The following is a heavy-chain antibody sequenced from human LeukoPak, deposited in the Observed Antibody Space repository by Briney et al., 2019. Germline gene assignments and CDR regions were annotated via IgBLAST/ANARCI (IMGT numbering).Heavy chain of an antibody. D-gene: IGHD4-17*01. Sequence: SETLSLTCAVYGGSFSGYYWSWIRQPPGKGLEWIGSIYYSGSTYYNPSLKSRVTISVDTSKNQFSLKLSSVTAADTAVYYCARRYGYYYMDVWGKGTTVTVSS. V-gene: IGHV4-34*01. CDR2: IYYSGST. CDR3: ARRYGYYYMDV. CDR1: GGSFSGYY. J-gene: IGHJ6*03.